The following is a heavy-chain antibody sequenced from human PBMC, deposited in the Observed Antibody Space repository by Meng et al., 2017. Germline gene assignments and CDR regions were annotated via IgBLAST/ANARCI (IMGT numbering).Heavy chain of an antibody. D-gene: IGHD3-22*01. V-gene: IGHV7-4-1*02. CDR2: INTNTGNP. CDR3: ATISPRDSSGLSFDY. Sequence: QWQLVQSGSELKKPGASVKVYCKASGSTFTSYAINWVRQAPGQGLEWMGWINTNTGNPTYAQGFTGRFVFSLDTSVSTAYLQISSLKAEDTAVYYCATISPRDSSGLSFDYWGQGTLVTVSS. CDR1: GSTFTSYA. J-gene: IGHJ4*02.